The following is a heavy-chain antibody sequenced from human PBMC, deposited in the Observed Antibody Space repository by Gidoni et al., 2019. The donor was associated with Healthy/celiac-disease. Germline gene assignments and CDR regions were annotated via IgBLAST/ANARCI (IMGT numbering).Heavy chain of an antibody. D-gene: IGHD2-2*02. CDR1: GGSISSYD. V-gene: IGHV4-4*07. CDR2: IYTSGST. J-gene: IGHJ5*02. CDR3: AREPPYCSSTSCDMGGWFDP. Sequence: QVQLQESGPGLVKPSETLSLTCTYSGGSISSYDWSWIRQPAGKGLEWIVRIYTSGSTNYNPSLKSRVTMSVDTSKNQFSLKLSSVTAADTAVYYCAREPPYCSSTSCDMGGWFDPWGQGTLVTVSS.